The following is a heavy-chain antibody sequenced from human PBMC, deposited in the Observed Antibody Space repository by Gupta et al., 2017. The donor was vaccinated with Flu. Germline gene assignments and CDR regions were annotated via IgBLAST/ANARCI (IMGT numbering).Heavy chain of an antibody. V-gene: IGHV3-9*01. J-gene: IGHJ6*02. CDR2: ISWNSGSI. D-gene: IGHD6-6*01. CDR1: GFTFDDYA. CDR3: AKDKSSAGYYYGMDV. Sequence: EVQLVESGGGLVQPGRSLRLSCAASGFTFDDYAMHGGRQAPGKGLEGVSGISWNSGSIGYADSVKGRFTISRDNAKNSLDLQMNSLRAEDTALYYCAKDKSSAGYYYGMDVGGQGTTVTVSS.